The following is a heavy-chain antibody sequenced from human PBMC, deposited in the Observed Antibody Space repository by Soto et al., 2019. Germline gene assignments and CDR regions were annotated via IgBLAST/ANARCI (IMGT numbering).Heavy chain of an antibody. CDR3: ARQAVRGYSGYDGDFDY. D-gene: IGHD5-12*01. V-gene: IGHV1-69*02. CDR2: IIPILGIA. J-gene: IGHJ4*02. CDR1: GGTFSSYT. Sequence: QVQLVQSGAEVKKPGSSVKVSCKASGGTFSSYTISWVRQAPGQGLEWMGRIIPILGIANYAQKFQGRVTITADKSTSTAYMELSSLRSEDTAVYYCARQAVRGYSGYDGDFDYWGQGTLVTVSS.